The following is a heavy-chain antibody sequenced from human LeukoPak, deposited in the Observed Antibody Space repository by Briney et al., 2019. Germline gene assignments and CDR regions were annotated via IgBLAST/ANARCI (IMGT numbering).Heavy chain of an antibody. CDR3: ARFGLGKHIEVAGIPFDI. CDR2: ISAYNGST. D-gene: IGHD6-19*01. Sequence: ASVKVCCKASGYTFTSYGISWVRQAPGQGLEWMGWISAYNGSTNYAQRLQGRVTMTTDTSTSTAYMELRSLRSDDTAVYYCARFGLGKHIEVAGIPFDIWGQGTMVTVSS. CDR1: GYTFTSYG. J-gene: IGHJ3*02. V-gene: IGHV1-18*01.